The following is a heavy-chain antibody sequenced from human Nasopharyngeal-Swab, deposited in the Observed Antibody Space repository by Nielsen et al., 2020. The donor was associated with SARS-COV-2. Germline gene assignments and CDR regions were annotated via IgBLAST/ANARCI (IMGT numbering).Heavy chain of an antibody. CDR1: GGTFSSYA. J-gene: IGHJ6*02. CDR3: ARDRDSSSWYYYYYGMDV. V-gene: IGHV1-18*01. D-gene: IGHD6-13*01. Sequence: ASVQVSCKASGGTFSSYAISWVRQAPGQGLEWMGWISAYNGNTNYAQKLQGRVTMTTDTSTSTAYMELRSLRSDDTAVYYCARDRDSSSWYYYYYGMDVWGQGTTVTVSS. CDR2: ISAYNGNT.